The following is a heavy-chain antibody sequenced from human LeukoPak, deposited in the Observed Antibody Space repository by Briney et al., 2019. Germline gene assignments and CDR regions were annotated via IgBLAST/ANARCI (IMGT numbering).Heavy chain of an antibody. D-gene: IGHD1-1*01. CDR2: INPKSGGT. CDR3: ARENSERGAFDI. CDR1: GYTFTGYY. V-gene: IGHV1-2*02. J-gene: IGHJ3*02. Sequence: ASVKVSCKSSGYTFTGYYMHWVRQAPGQGLEWMGWINPKSGGTNYAQKFRGRVTMTRDTSISTAYMELSGLRSDDTAVYYCARENSERGAFDIWGQGTMVTVSS.